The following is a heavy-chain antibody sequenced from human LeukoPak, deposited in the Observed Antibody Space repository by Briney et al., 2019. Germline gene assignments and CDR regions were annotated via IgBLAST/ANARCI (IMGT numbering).Heavy chain of an antibody. Sequence: ASVKVSCKASGYTFTGYYMHWVRQAPGQGLEWMGWINPNSGGTNYAQKFQGRVTMTRDTSISTAYMELSRLRSDDTAVYYCARARDVLRFLEWLFDSYYFDYWGQGTLVTVSS. J-gene: IGHJ4*02. CDR1: GYTFTGYY. V-gene: IGHV1-2*02. CDR3: ARARDVLRFLEWLFDSYYFDY. D-gene: IGHD3-3*01. CDR2: INPNSGGT.